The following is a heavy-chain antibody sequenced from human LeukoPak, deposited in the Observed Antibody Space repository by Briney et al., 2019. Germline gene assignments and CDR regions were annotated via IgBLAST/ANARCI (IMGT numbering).Heavy chain of an antibody. D-gene: IGHD1-1*01. Sequence: GGSLRLSCAASGFTVSSNYMSWVRQAPGKGLEWVSVIYSGGTTYYADSVKGRFTISRDNSKNTLYLQMNSLRAEDTAVYYCARDPGRLDRGNDYYYGMDVWGQGTTVTVSS. CDR3: ARDPGRLDRGNDYYYGMDV. CDR1: GFTVSSNY. J-gene: IGHJ6*02. V-gene: IGHV3-53*01. CDR2: IYSGGTT.